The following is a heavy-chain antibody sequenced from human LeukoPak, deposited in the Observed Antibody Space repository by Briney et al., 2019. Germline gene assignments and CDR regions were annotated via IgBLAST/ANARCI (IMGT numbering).Heavy chain of an antibody. CDR3: ARGFRTEGIARFDY. CDR1: GGTFSSYA. CDR2: IIPIFGTA. V-gene: IGHV1-69*05. Sequence: ASVKVSCKASGGTFSSYAISWVRQAPGQGLEWMGGIIPIFGTANYAQKFQGRVTITTDESTSTAYMELSSLRSEDTAVYYCARGFRTEGIARFDYWGQGTLVTVSS. J-gene: IGHJ4*02. D-gene: IGHD6-13*01.